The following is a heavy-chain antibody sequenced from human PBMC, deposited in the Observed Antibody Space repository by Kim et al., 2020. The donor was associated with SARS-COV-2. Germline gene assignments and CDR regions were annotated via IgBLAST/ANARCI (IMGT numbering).Heavy chain of an antibody. D-gene: IGHD3-10*01. CDR2: INGDGSST. CDR1: GFTFSSYW. J-gene: IGHJ6*02. Sequence: GGSLRLSCAASGFTFSSYWMHWVRQVPGKGLEWVSRINGDGSSTSFADSVKGRFTISRVNAKNTLYVQINSLRAEDTAVYYCARGVLRNYGLDVWGQGTTVTVSS. CDR3: ARGVLRNYGLDV. V-gene: IGHV3-74*01.